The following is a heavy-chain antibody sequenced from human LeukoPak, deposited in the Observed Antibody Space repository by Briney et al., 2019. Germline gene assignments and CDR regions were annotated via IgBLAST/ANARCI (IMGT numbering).Heavy chain of an antibody. CDR2: IYYSGSN. J-gene: IGHJ4*02. CDR3: ARGFGFTMVRGVIIGGTSIDY. V-gene: IGHV4-39*01. Sequence: SETLSLTCTVSGGSISSSSYYWRWIRQPPGKGLEWIVSIYYSGSNYYNPALKSRVTISVDTSKNQFSLKLSSVPAADTAVYYCARGFGFTMVRGVIIGGTSIDYWGQGTLVTVSS. D-gene: IGHD3-10*01. CDR1: GGSISSSSYY.